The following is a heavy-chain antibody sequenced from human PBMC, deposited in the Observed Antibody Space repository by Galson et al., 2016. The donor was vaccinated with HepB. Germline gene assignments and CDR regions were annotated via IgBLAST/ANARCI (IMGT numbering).Heavy chain of an antibody. CDR1: GFTFSNFP. J-gene: IGHJ6*02. CDR3: VREERRELLHYYAMDV. Sequence: SLRLSCAASGFTFSNFPLHWVRQAPGKGLEWVALLSYDGRNEYYADSVKGRFTISRDNSKNPLYLQMNSLRDEDTALYYCVREERRELLHYYAMDVWGQGTTVTVSS. CDR2: LSYDGRNE. D-gene: IGHD1-26*01. V-gene: IGHV3-30*04.